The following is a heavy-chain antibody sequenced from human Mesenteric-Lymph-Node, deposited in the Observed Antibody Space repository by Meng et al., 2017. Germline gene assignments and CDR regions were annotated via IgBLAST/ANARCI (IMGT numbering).Heavy chain of an antibody. CDR2: ISGSGGST. D-gene: IGHD5-18*01. Sequence: EVQLLESGGGLVQPGGSLRLSCAASGFTFSSYAMSWFRQAPGKGPEGVSAISGSGGSTYYADSVKGRFTISRDNSKNTLYLQMNSLRAEDTAVYYCAKDHGYTAMVTGWGYWGQGTLVTVSS. CDR1: GFTFSSYA. CDR3: AKDHGYTAMVTGWGY. J-gene: IGHJ4*02. V-gene: IGHV3-23*01.